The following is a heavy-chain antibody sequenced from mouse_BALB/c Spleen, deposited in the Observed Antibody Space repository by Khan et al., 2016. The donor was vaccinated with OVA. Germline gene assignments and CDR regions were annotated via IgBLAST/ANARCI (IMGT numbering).Heavy chain of an antibody. J-gene: IGHJ4*01. D-gene: IGHD2-3*01. Sequence: EVQLQESGPGLVKPSQSLSLTCTVTGYSITSDYAWNWIRQFPGNKLEWMGYISYSGSTNYNPSLKSRIPITRDTSKNQFFLQLNSVTTEDTATYYCARDGSRYNYAMDYWGQGTSVTGSS. CDR2: ISYSGST. CDR1: GYSITSDYA. CDR3: ARDGSRYNYAMDY. V-gene: IGHV3-2*02.